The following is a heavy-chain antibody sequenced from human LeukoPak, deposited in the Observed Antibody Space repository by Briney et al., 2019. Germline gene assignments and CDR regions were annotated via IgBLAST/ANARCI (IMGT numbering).Heavy chain of an antibody. J-gene: IGHJ6*02. D-gene: IGHD3-22*01. CDR1: GFTFSSYW. CDR3: ARDVVIGTYYYYGMDV. CDR2: IKQDGSEK. V-gene: IGHV3-7*01. Sequence: GGSLRLSCAAPGFTFSSYWMSWVRQAPGKGLEWVANIKQDGSEKYYVDSVKGRFTISRDNAKNSLYLQMNSLRAEDTAVYYCARDVVIGTYYYYGMDVWGQGTTVTVSS.